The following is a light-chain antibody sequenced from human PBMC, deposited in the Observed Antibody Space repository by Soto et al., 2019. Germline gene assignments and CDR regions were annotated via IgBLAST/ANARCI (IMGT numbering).Light chain of an antibody. Sequence: ATLSCRASQSVSNNYLAWYQQKPGQAPRLLIYGASTRATGIPARFSGSGSGTEFTLTISSLQSEDFAVYFCQQYNIWPQTFGQGTKV. J-gene: IGKJ1*01. V-gene: IGKV3-15*01. CDR3: QQYNIWPQT. CDR1: QSVSNN. CDR2: GAS.